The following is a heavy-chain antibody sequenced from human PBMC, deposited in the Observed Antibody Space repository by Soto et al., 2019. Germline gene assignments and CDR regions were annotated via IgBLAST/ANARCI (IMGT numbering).Heavy chain of an antibody. CDR2: IYHSGST. J-gene: IGHJ6*03. CDR3: ARKVVVVVAATPSYYYYYYMDV. V-gene: IGHV4-4*02. Sequence: PSETLSLTCAVSSGSISSSNWWSWVRQPPGKGLEWIGEIYHSGSTNYNPSLKSRVTISVDKSKNQFSLKLSSVTAADTAVYYCARKVVVVVAATPSYYYYYYMDVWGKGTTVTVSS. CDR1: SGSISSSNW. D-gene: IGHD2-15*01.